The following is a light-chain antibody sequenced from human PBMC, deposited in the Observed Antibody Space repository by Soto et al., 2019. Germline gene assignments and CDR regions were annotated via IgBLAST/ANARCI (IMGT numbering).Light chain of an antibody. J-gene: IGLJ2*01. CDR2: EVN. Sequence: QSALTQPASVSGSSGQSITISCTGTSSDVGSYNLVSWFQQHPGKAPRLMIYEVNKRPSGVSNRFSGSKSGYTASLTISGLQAEDEAEYYCCSFAGTTTYVLFCGGTKLTVL. V-gene: IGLV2-23*02. CDR1: SSDVGSYNL. CDR3: CSFAGTTTYVL.